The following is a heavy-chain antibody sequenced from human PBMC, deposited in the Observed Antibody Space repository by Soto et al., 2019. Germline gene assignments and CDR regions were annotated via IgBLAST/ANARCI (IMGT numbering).Heavy chain of an antibody. CDR2: IRSKDNSYAT. CDR1: GFTCSGSS. D-gene: IGHD5-12*01. Sequence: RPSVRLSCAASGFTCSGSSMHWVRQASGKGLEWVGRIRSKDNSYATAYAASVKGRFTISRDDSKNTAYLQMNSLKTEATAVYDCTIGNSGYGSYGLYYYYYGMDGWGRGTTVNV. V-gene: IGHV3-73*01. J-gene: IGHJ6*02. CDR3: TIGNSGYGSYGLYYYYYGMDG.